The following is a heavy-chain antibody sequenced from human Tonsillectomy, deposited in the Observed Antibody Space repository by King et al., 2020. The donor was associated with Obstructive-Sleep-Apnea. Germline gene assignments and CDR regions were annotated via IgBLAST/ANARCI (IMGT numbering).Heavy chain of an antibody. Sequence: VQLQESGPGLVKPSETLSLTCTVSGDSVSSGNYYWSWIRQPPGKGPEWIGYTYYNGRTTSNPAPKSRVTISVDMSKNQFSLNLSSVTAADTAVYYCARDYDIGWLAMDVWGQGTTVTVSS. CDR1: GDSVSSGNYY. CDR2: TYYNGRT. CDR3: ARDYDIGWLAMDV. D-gene: IGHD3-9*01. J-gene: IGHJ6*02. V-gene: IGHV4-61*01.